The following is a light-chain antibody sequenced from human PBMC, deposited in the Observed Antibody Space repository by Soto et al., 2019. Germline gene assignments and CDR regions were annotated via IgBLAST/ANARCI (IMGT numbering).Light chain of an antibody. J-gene: IGKJ2*01. CDR2: GAS. V-gene: IGKV3-15*01. Sequence: EIVMTQSPANLSVSPGERATLSCRASQSVSSNLPWYQQKPGQGPRLLIYGASTRATGIPARFRGSGSGTEFTLTISSLQSEDFAVYYCQQYNKWPPYTFGQGTKVEIK. CDR3: QQYNKWPPYT. CDR1: QSVSSN.